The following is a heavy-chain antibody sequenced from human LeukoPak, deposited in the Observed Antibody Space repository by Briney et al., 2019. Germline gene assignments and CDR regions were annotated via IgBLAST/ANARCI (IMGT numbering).Heavy chain of an antibody. Sequence: QAGGSLRLSCSASGSTFSSHAMHWVRQAPGKGLEYVSAISSDGRSTHYADSVKGRFTISRDNSKNTLYLQMSSLRAEDTAVYYCGKRHSSDWFMVDYWGQGTLVTVSS. CDR2: ISSDGRST. CDR3: GKRHSSDWFMVDY. D-gene: IGHD6-19*01. CDR1: GSTFSSHA. V-gene: IGHV3-64D*06. J-gene: IGHJ4*02.